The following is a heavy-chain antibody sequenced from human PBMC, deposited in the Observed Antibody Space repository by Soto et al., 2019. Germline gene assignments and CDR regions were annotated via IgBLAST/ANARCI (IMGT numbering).Heavy chain of an antibody. CDR1: GYTFTSYA. Sequence: ASVKVSCKASGYTFTSYAMYWVRQAPGQRLEWLGWINAGNGNTKYSQKFQGRVTITRDTSASTAYMELSSLRSEDTAVYYCALFKRGDCSSTSCHSDAFDIWGQGTMVTVSS. V-gene: IGHV1-3*01. CDR3: ALFKRGDCSSTSCHSDAFDI. D-gene: IGHD2-2*01. J-gene: IGHJ3*02. CDR2: INAGNGNT.